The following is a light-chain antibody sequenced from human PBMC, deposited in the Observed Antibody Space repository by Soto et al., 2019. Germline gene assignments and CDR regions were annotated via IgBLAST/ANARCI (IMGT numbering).Light chain of an antibody. CDR1: QKISSSY. J-gene: IGKJ5*01. V-gene: IGKV3D-20*02. CDR2: GAS. CDR3: QQRSNWPPIT. Sequence: IVLTQSPDTLCLSPGERATLSCRASQKISSSYLAWYQQKPGQAPRFLIYGASSRATGIPDRFSGSGSGTDFTLTISSLEPEDFAVYYCQQRSNWPPITFGQGTRLEIK.